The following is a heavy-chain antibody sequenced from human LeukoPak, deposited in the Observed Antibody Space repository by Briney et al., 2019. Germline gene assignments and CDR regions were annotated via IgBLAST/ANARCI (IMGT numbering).Heavy chain of an antibody. Sequence: ASVKVSCKASGYTFTGYYMHWVRQAPGQGLEWMGWINPNSGGTNYAQKLQGRVTMTTDTSTSTAYMELRSLRSDDTAVYYCARESDTNIWFGELFLGRRHFDYWGQGTLVTVSS. CDR2: INPNSGGT. CDR1: GYTFTGYY. V-gene: IGHV1-2*02. J-gene: IGHJ4*02. D-gene: IGHD3-10*01. CDR3: ARESDTNIWFGELFLGRRHFDY.